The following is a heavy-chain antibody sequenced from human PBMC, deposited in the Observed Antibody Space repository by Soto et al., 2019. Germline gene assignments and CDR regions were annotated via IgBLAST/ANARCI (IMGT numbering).Heavy chain of an antibody. J-gene: IGHJ4*02. D-gene: IGHD3-10*01. Sequence: EVQLLESGGGLVQPGGSLRLSCAASGFTFSSYAMSRVRQAPGKGLEWVSAISGSGGSTYYADSVKGRFTISRDNSKNTLYLQMNSLRAEDTAVYYCAKDSPRYGSGSYSTFDYWGQGTLVTVSS. V-gene: IGHV3-23*01. CDR2: ISGSGGST. CDR1: GFTFSSYA. CDR3: AKDSPRYGSGSYSTFDY.